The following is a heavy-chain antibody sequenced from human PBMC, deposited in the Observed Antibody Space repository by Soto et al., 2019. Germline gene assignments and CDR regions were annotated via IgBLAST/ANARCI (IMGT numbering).Heavy chain of an antibody. CDR3: AKGKSTGDIDWFEP. V-gene: IGHV3-23*01. CDR2: LIGGHYGT. J-gene: IGHJ5*02. Sequence: GGSLRLSCTASGFTLQNYAMAWVRQAPGKGLEWVSTLIGGHYGTAYSYSVKGRFTVSRDNSKNCLYLQMNSLGVEDTAMYFCAKGKSTGDIDWFEPWGQGSLVTVSS. CDR1: GFTLQNYA. D-gene: IGHD3-16*01.